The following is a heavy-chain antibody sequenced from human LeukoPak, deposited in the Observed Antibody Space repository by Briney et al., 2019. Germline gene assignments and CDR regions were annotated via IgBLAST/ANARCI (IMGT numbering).Heavy chain of an antibody. J-gene: IGHJ4*02. CDR3: AKRGVVIRVILVGFHKEAYYFDS. D-gene: IGHD2-21*01. V-gene: IGHV3-23*01. CDR1: GITLSNYG. CDR2: IGGSGGGT. Sequence: PGGSLRLSCAVSGITLSNYGMSWVRQAPGKGLEWVAGIGGSGGGTNYADSVMGRFIISRDNSKNILFLQMNSLTAEDTAVYFCAKRGVVIRVILVGFHKEAYYFDSWGQGALVTVSS.